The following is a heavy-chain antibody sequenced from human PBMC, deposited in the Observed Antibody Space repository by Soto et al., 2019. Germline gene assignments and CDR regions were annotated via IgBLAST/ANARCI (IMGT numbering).Heavy chain of an antibody. CDR3: ANTDLEVKYYDYIWGSYRPAFDY. J-gene: IGHJ4*02. D-gene: IGHD3-16*02. Sequence: GGSLRLSCAASGFTFSSYAMSWVRQAPGKGLEWVSAISGSGGSTYYADSVKGRFTISRDNSKNTLYLQMNSLRAEDTAVYYCANTDLEVKYYDYIWGSYRPAFDYWGQGTLVTVSS. CDR1: GFTFSSYA. CDR2: ISGSGGST. V-gene: IGHV3-23*01.